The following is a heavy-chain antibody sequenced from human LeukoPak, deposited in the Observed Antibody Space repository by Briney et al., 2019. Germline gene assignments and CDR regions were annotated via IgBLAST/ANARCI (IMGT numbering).Heavy chain of an antibody. J-gene: IGHJ4*02. Sequence: GGSLRLSCAASGFTFSSYWMSWVRQAPGKGLEWVANIKQDGSEKYYVDSVKGRFTISRDNAKNSLYLQMNSLRAEDTAVYYCARGGGSTMIVYFDYWGQGTLVTVSS. CDR1: GFTFSSYW. V-gene: IGHV3-7*01. CDR2: IKQDGSEK. CDR3: ARGGGSTMIVYFDY. D-gene: IGHD3-22*01.